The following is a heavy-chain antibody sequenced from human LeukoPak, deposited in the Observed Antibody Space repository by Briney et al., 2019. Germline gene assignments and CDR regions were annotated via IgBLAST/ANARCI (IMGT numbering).Heavy chain of an antibody. D-gene: IGHD2-15*01. V-gene: IGHV1-2*02. CDR3: ARDVLLGGAPHHWYFDL. CDR1: GYTFTGYY. CDR2: INPNSGGT. Sequence: GASVKVSCKTSGYTFTGYYMHWVRQAPGQGLEWMGWINPNSGGTNYAQKFQGRVTMTRDTSISTAYMELSRLRSDDTAVYYCARDVLLGGAPHHWYFDLWGRGTLVTVSS. J-gene: IGHJ2*01.